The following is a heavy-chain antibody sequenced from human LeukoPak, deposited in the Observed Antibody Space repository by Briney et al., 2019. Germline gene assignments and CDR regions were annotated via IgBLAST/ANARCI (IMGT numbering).Heavy chain of an antibody. CDR1: GFVVGGNY. Sequence: GGSLRLSCAASGFVVGGNYMSWVRQAPGKGLEWVSVIYSGGSTYYADSVKGRFSTSRDSSTSTLFLQMDSLRVEDTAMYYCARPTDGDSTRYGMNVWGQGTTVIVSS. J-gene: IGHJ6*02. V-gene: IGHV3-53*01. CDR3: ARPTDGDSTRYGMNV. CDR2: IYSGGST. D-gene: IGHD2-21*02.